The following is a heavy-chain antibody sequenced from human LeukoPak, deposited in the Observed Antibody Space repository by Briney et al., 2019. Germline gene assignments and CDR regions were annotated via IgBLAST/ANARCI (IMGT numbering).Heavy chain of an antibody. CDR3: ARARPALTEYYYYYGMDV. D-gene: IGHD1-14*01. J-gene: IGHJ6*02. CDR2: ISYDGSNK. V-gene: IGHV3-30*04. CDR1: GFTFSSYA. Sequence: GRSLRLSCAASGFTFSSYAMHWVRQAPGKGLEWVAVISYDGSNKYYADSVKGRFTISRDNSKNTLYLQMNSLRAEDTAVYYCARARPALTEYYYYYGMDVWGQGTTVTVSS.